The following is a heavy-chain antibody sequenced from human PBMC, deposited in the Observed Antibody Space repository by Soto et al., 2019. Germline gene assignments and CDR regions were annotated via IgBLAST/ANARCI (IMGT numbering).Heavy chain of an antibody. J-gene: IGHJ5*02. CDR3: ARGVATIGP. D-gene: IGHD5-12*01. CDR2: IYYSGST. Sequence: SETLSLTCTVSGDSISSYYWSWIRQPPGKGLEWIGYIYYSGSTNYNPSLKSRVTISGDTPKNQFSLKLTSVTAADPAVYYCARGVATIGPWGQGTLVTVSS. V-gene: IGHV4-59*01. CDR1: GDSISSYY.